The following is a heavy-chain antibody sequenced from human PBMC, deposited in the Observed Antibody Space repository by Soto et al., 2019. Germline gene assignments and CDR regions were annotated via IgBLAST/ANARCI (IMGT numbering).Heavy chain of an antibody. D-gene: IGHD2-2*01. V-gene: IGHV1-69*01. Sequence: QVQLVQSGAEVKKPGSSVKVSCKASGGTFSSYAISWVRQAPGQGLEWMGGIIPIFGTANYAQKFQGRVTITADESTSTAYMELSSLRSEDTAVYYCESNYCSSTSCYNWFDPWGQGTLVTVSS. CDR1: GGTFSSYA. J-gene: IGHJ5*02. CDR3: ESNYCSSTSCYNWFDP. CDR2: IIPIFGTA.